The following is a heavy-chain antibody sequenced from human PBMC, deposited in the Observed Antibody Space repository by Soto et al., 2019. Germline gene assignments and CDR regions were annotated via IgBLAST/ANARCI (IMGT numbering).Heavy chain of an antibody. J-gene: IGHJ4*02. V-gene: IGHV4-30-4*01. CDR3: AADWEGTDF. Sequence: QVQLQESGPGLVPPSQTLSLTCTVSGDPITSGDYYWTWIRQSPGKGLEWIGFIYYTGSFDYNPSLKSRLTISLDRSKNQFSLKLTSVTAADTAVYYCAADWEGTDFWGQGTLVTVSS. CDR2: IYYTGSF. D-gene: IGHD1-26*01. CDR1: GDPITSGDYY.